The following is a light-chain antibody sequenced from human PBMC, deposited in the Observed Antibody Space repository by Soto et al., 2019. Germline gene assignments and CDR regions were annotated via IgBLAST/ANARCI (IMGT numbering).Light chain of an antibody. CDR1: QSVSNNT. V-gene: IGKV3-20*01. CDR2: GAP. J-gene: IGKJ1*01. Sequence: EVVLTQSPGTLSLSPRERATLSCRASQSVSNNTLPRYQPKPGQAPRLLIYGAPTRAPGIPDRCSGSGSGPDFTLTISRLEPEDFAVYYCQQYAASPRTFGQGTLVEVK. CDR3: QQYAASPRT.